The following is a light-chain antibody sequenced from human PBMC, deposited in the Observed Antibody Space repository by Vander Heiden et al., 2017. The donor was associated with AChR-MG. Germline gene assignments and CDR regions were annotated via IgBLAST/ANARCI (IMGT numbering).Light chain of an antibody. CDR1: NGDVGGYNY. J-gene: IGLJ1*01. V-gene: IGLV2-8*01. CDR3: TSYAGTKNLIV. CDR2: EVS. Sequence: QSALTQPPSASGSPGLSVTISCTGPNGDVGGYNYVSWYQQHPGKAPKVWIYEVSKRPSGVPDRFSGSKSGNTASLTVSGLQAEDEAEYDCTSYAGTKNLIVFGTGTKVSGL.